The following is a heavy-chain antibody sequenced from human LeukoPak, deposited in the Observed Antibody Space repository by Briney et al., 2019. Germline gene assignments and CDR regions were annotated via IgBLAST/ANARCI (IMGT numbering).Heavy chain of an antibody. D-gene: IGHD3-22*01. J-gene: IGHJ4*02. CDR1: GDTFSSYA. Sequence: VKVSCKASGDTFSSYAISWVRQAPGQGLEWMGRIIPVFGTANYAQTFQGRVTITTDESTSTAYRELSRLRSEDTAVYYCATGLWGSGYYYVDYWGQGTLVTVSS. CDR3: ATGLWGSGYYYVDY. CDR2: IIPVFGTA. V-gene: IGHV1-69*05.